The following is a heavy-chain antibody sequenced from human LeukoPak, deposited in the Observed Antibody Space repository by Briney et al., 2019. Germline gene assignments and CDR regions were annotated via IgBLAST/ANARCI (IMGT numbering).Heavy chain of an antibody. CDR1: GFTFSSYT. D-gene: IGHD3-22*01. Sequence: GGSLRLSCAASGFTFSSYTMNWVRLAPGKGLEWVSSISSSSSHIYYADSVKGRFTISRGNAKNSLYLQMNSLRAEDTAVYYCARAEDYYDSSGYYLDAFDIWGQGTMVTVSS. CDR3: ARAEDYYDSSGYYLDAFDI. J-gene: IGHJ3*02. CDR2: ISSSSSHI. V-gene: IGHV3-21*01.